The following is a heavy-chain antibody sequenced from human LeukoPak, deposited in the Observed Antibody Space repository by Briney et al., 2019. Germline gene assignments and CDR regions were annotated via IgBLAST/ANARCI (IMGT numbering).Heavy chain of an antibody. CDR3: STIFLEMGGPNGFDFVAAKYYLGP. J-gene: IGHJ5*02. Sequence: ASVKVSCKASGGTPRRFSVNWVRQAPGRGPEWMGGIIPAFGTLIYARDFQDRVTITADESTSTAYMELSSLRSEDTAVYYCSTIFLEMGGPNGFDFVAAKYYLGPWGPGTLVTVSS. V-gene: IGHV1-69*01. D-gene: IGHD5-12*01. CDR2: IIPAFGTL. CDR1: GGTPRRFS.